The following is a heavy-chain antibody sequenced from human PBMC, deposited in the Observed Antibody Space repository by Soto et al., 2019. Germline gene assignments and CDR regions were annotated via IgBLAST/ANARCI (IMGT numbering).Heavy chain of an antibody. J-gene: IGHJ4*02. V-gene: IGHV4-39*01. CDR2: IYYSGST. D-gene: IGHD4-17*01. CDR1: SSSITSTSSY. CDR3: ATFYGDYVSY. Sequence: SATLSLTCTFHSSSITSTSSYCGWIRQPPGKGLEWIGSIYYSGSTFYNPSLKSRVTISVDTSKNQFSLKLSSVTAADTAVYYCATFYGDYVSYWGQGTLVTVS.